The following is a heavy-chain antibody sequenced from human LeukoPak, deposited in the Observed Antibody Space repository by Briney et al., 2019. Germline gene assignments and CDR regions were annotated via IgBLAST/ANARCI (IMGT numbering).Heavy chain of an antibody. Sequence: SETLSLTCTVSGGSISSGSYYWSWIRQPAGKGLEWIGRIYTSGSTNYTPSLKSRVTISVDTSKNQFSLKLSSVTAADTAVYYCARVLAYCGGDCYYLGPSPRYAFDIWGQGTMVTVSS. CDR3: ARVLAYCGGDCYYLGPSPRYAFDI. J-gene: IGHJ3*02. D-gene: IGHD2-21*01. CDR2: IYTSGST. V-gene: IGHV4-61*02. CDR1: GGSISSGSYY.